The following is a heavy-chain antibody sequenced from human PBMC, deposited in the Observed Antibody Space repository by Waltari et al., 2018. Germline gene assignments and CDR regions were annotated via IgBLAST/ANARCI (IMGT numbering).Heavy chain of an antibody. CDR3: TTHPPGPDY. Sequence: EVHLVESGGGLVMPGGSLRISCAASEVTFSEDWTSWVRQAPGEGLELVGRIRSKTDGGTTDDAAPVKGRFTISRDESKNTLYLQMNSLKTEDTAVYYCTTHPPGPDYWGQGTLVTVSS. V-gene: IGHV3-15*01. CDR1: EVTFSEDW. CDR2: IRSKTDGGTT. J-gene: IGHJ4*02.